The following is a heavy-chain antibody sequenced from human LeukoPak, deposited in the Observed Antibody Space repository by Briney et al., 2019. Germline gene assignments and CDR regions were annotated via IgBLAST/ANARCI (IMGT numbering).Heavy chain of an antibody. J-gene: IGHJ4*02. D-gene: IGHD5-12*01. V-gene: IGHV3-23*01. CDR3: AKLEYSGYIPY. CDR1: GFTFSSYA. Sequence: GGSLRLSCAASGFTFSSYAMSWVRQAPGKGLEWVSAISGSGGSTYYADSVKGRFTISRDNSKNTLYLQMNSLRAEETAVYYCAKLEYSGYIPYWGQGTLVTVSS. CDR2: ISGSGGST.